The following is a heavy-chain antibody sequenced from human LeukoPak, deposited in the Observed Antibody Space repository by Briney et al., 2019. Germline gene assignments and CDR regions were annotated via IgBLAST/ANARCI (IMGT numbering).Heavy chain of an antibody. CDR1: GDSVSGNSAA. V-gene: IGHV6-1*01. D-gene: IGHD6-13*01. Sequence: SQTLSLTCAISGDSVSGNSAAWNWIRQSPSRGLEWLGRTYYRSKWYNDYAVSVKSRITINPDTSKNQFSLQLNSVTPEDTAVYFCARAAAAKRIVGGGGFDPWGQGTLVTVSS. CDR2: TYYRSKWYN. J-gene: IGHJ5*02. CDR3: ARAAAAKRIVGGGGFDP.